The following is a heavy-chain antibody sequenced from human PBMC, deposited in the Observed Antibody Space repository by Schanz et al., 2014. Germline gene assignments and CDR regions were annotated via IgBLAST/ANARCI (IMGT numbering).Heavy chain of an antibody. CDR3: AKQVAYGGDFQ. J-gene: IGHJ4*02. D-gene: IGHD2-21*02. Sequence: EVQLLESGGGLVQPGGSLRLSCAASGFTFSSYAMSWVRQAPGKGLEWVSSISGDGGTKYYADSVKGRFTISRDNSRNTLYMQMNSLRAEDTAVYYCAKQVAYGGDFQWGQGTLVTVSS. V-gene: IGHV3-23*01. CDR1: GFTFSSYA. CDR2: ISGDGGTK.